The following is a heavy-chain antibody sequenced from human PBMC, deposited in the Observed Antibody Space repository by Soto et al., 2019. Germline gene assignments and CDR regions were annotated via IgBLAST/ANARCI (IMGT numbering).Heavy chain of an antibody. CDR3: ARDHHESGAPPDYYYYGMDV. CDR1: GYTFTSYY. J-gene: IGHJ6*02. V-gene: IGHV1-46*01. CDR2: INPSGGST. Sequence: GASVKVFCKASGYTFTSYYMHWVRQAPGQGLEWMGIINPSGGSTSYAQKFQGRVTMTRDTSTSTVYMELSSLRSEDTAVYYCARDHHESGAPPDYYYYGMDVWGQGTTVTVSS.